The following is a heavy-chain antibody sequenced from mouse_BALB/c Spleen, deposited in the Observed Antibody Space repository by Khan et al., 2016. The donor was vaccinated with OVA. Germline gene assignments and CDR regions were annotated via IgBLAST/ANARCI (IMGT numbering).Heavy chain of an antibody. J-gene: IGHJ3*01. V-gene: IGHV1-39*01. CDR2: INPYNGFT. CDR1: GYSFTDYT. CDR3: ARGNYYGSNSWFAY. D-gene: IGHD1-1*01. Sequence: EVQLQQSGPELVKPGASMKISCKASGYSFTDYTMNWVKQSHGKNLEWIGLINPYNGFTSYNQKFKGKATLTVDKSSSNAYMELISLTSEDSAVYYCARGNYYGSNSWFAYWGQGTLVTVSA.